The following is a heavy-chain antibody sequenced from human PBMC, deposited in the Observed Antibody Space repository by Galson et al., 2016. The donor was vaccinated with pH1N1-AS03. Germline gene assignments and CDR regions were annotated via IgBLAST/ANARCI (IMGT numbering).Heavy chain of an antibody. CDR1: GFTFSDYY. Sequence: YLRLSCAASGFTFSDYYMSWIRQPPGKGREWVSYISGSGATIYYADSVKGRLCTSRDSAKNSLFLQMNSLKVEDTAVYYGARSSYDILTTHLYWGQGVPVTVSS. CDR2: ISGSGATI. J-gene: IGHJ4*02. D-gene: IGHD3-9*01. V-gene: IGHV3-11*01. CDR3: ARSSYDILTTHLY.